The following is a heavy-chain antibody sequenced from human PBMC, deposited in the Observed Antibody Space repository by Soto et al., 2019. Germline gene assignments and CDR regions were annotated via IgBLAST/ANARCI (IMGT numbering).Heavy chain of an antibody. J-gene: IGHJ4*02. D-gene: IGHD2-2*01. CDR1: GDSMTSGDYS. CDR3: ARGDYQYSIDY. V-gene: IGHV4-30-2*01. CDR2: IYRTGNT. Sequence: PSETLSLTCTVSGDSMTSGDYSWSWLRQPPGKGLEWLGYIYRTGNTHYSPSLKSRVSISQDRSKNQFSLELTSVTAADTAVYYCARGDYQYSIDYWGQGTLVTFAS.